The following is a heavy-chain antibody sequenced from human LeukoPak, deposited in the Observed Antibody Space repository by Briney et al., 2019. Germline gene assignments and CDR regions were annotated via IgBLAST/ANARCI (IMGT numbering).Heavy chain of an antibody. V-gene: IGHV3-30*02. CDR3: ARDRGGFWTGYSSSCLDY. D-gene: IGHD6-13*01. CDR2: IHRDGSNK. Sequence: GGSLRLSCAASGFTFSSYGMHWVRQAPGKGLAWVTFIHRDGSNKYYADSVKGRFTISRDNSKNTLYLQMNSLRAEDTAVYYCARDRGGFWTGYSSSCLDYWGQGTLVTVSS. J-gene: IGHJ4*02. CDR1: GFTFSSYG.